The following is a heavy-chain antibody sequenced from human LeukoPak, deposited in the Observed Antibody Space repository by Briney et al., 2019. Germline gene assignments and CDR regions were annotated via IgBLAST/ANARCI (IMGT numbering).Heavy chain of an antibody. CDR2: IYYSGST. CDR3: ARLSGDFWSGYKEN. J-gene: IGHJ4*02. Sequence: SETLSLTCTVSGGSISSSGYYWGWIRQPPGKGLEWIASIYYSGSTYYNPSLKSRVTISVDTSKNQLSLKLSSVTAADTAVYYCARLSGDFWSGYKENWGQGTLVTVSS. CDR1: GGSISSSGYY. D-gene: IGHD3-3*01. V-gene: IGHV4-39*01.